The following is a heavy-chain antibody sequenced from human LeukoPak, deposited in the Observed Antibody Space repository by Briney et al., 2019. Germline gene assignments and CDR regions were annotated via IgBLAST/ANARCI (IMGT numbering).Heavy chain of an antibody. CDR2: ISAYNGNT. J-gene: IGHJ4*02. CDR1: GYTFTSYG. V-gene: IGHV1-18*01. D-gene: IGHD3-3*01. CDR3: ARDRELRDSWSGYYILGVVPYYFDY. Sequence: GASVKVSCKASGYTFTSYGISWVRQAPGQGLEWMGWISAYNGNTNYAQKLQGRVTMTTDTSTSTAYMELRSLRSDDTAVYYCARDRELRDSWSGYYILGVVPYYFDYWGQGTLVTVSS.